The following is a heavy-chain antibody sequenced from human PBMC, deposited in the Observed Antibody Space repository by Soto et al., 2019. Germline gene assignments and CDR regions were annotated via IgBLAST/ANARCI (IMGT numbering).Heavy chain of an antibody. V-gene: IGHV3-21*01. CDR2: ISSSSSYI. Sequence: GGSLRLSCAASGFTFSSYSMNWVRQAPGKGLEWVSSISSSSSYIYYADSVKGRFTISRDNAENSLYLQMNSLRAEDTAVYYCARDARIAAAGTFDYWGQGTLVTVSS. CDR1: GFTFSSYS. CDR3: ARDARIAAAGTFDY. D-gene: IGHD6-13*01. J-gene: IGHJ4*02.